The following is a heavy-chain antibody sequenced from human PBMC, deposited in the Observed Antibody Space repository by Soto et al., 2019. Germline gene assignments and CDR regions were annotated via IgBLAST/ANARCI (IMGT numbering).Heavy chain of an antibody. D-gene: IGHD5-18*01. CDR3: ARDLGSYGYSSYYYGMDV. Sequence: SETLSLTCTVSGGSISSYYWSWIRQPPGKGLEWIGYIYYSGSTNYNPSLKSRVTISVDTSKNQFSLKLSSVTAADTTVYYCARDLGSYGYSSYYYGMDVWGQGTTVTVSS. CDR2: IYYSGST. CDR1: GGSISSYY. V-gene: IGHV4-59*01. J-gene: IGHJ6*02.